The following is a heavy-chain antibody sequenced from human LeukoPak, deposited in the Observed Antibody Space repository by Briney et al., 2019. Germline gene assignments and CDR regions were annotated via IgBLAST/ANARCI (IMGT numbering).Heavy chain of an antibody. CDR3: ARVFAHPFWFDP. J-gene: IGHJ5*02. Sequence: ASAKVSCKASGYTFTSYGISWVRQAPGQGLEWMGWISAYNGNTNYAQKLQGRVTMTTDTSTSTAYMELRSLRSDDTAVYYCARVFAHPFWFDPWGQGTLVTVSS. CDR2: ISAYNGNT. CDR1: GYTFTSYG. V-gene: IGHV1-18*01.